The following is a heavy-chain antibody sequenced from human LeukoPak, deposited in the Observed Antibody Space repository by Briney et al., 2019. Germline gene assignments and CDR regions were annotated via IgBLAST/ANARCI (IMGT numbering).Heavy chain of an antibody. Sequence: GGSLRLSCVASGFSLSGYWMYWVRQAPGKGLVWVSRIDSDGSSTSYADSVKGRFTISRDNAKNTLYLQMNSLRAEDTAVYYCARYPKVGAPRGAFDIWGQGTMVTVSS. J-gene: IGHJ3*02. CDR2: IDSDGSST. V-gene: IGHV3-74*01. CDR1: GFSLSGYW. D-gene: IGHD1-26*01. CDR3: ARYPKVGAPRGAFDI.